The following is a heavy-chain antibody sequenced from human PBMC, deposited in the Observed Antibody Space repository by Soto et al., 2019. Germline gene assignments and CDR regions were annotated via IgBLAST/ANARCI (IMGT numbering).Heavy chain of an antibody. CDR1: GGSISSGDYY. Sequence: SETLSLTCTVSGGSISSGDYYWSWIRQPPGKGLEWIGYIYYSGSTYYNPSLKSRVTISVDTSKNQFSLKLSSVTAADTAVYYCARERHDGARPDPWGQGTLVTVSS. V-gene: IGHV4-30-4*01. CDR2: IYYSGST. D-gene: IGHD3-3*01. CDR3: ARERHDGARPDP. J-gene: IGHJ5*02.